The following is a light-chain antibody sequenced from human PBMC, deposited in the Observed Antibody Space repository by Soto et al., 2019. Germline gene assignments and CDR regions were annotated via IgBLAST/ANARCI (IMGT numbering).Light chain of an antibody. J-gene: IGKJ2*01. CDR1: RSFASSY. CDR2: AAS. CDR3: QQYGSSPPYT. V-gene: IGKV3-20*01. Sequence: EVGLTQSPGTLSLSPGERATLSCRASRSFASSYLAWYQQKPGQALRLLIFAASIRATGVSDRFSGGGSGTDFTIIISRLEPEDSAVYYCQQYGSSPPYTFGQGTKLEIK.